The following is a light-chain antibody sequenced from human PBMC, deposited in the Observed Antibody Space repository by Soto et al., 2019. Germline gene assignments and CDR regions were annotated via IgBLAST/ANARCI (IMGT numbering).Light chain of an antibody. CDR3: QQSNDWWT. Sequence: ETVMTQSPATLSVSPGERATLSCRASQSVSSKLAWYQQKPGQAPRLLIYGAYTRATGVPARFSGSGSGTDFTLTISRLEPEDFAVYYCQQSNDWWTFGQGTKVDIK. CDR1: QSVSSK. CDR2: GAY. J-gene: IGKJ1*01. V-gene: IGKV3D-15*01.